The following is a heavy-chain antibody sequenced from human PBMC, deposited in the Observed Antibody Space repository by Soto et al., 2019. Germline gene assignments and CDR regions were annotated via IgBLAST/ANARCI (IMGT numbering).Heavy chain of an antibody. J-gene: IGHJ4*02. Sequence: EVHLLESGGGLVQPGGSLRLSCAASGFTFSSYAMGWVRQAPGKGLQWISVISSSGGSTYYADSVKGRFTIARDNSKDTLFLDMNSLRAEDSAVYYCARRDYVSIWGSYDYWGQGTLVTVSS. V-gene: IGHV3-23*01. CDR2: ISSSGGST. D-gene: IGHD3-16*01. CDR1: GFTFSSYA. CDR3: ARRDYVSIWGSYDY.